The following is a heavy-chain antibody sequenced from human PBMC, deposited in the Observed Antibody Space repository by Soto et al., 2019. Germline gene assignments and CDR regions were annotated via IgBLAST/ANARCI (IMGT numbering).Heavy chain of an antibody. CDR3: AASSSRGRFDP. V-gene: IGHV3-23*01. Sequence: EVQLLESGGDLVQPGGSLRLSCAASGFTFSSYAMSWVRQAPGKGLAWVSGISGGGGTTDYVDSVKGRFTISRDNSKSTLYLQMNSLGADDTAVYYCAASSSRGRFDPWGQGTLVTVSS. CDR2: ISGGGGTT. CDR1: GFTFSSYA. J-gene: IGHJ5*02.